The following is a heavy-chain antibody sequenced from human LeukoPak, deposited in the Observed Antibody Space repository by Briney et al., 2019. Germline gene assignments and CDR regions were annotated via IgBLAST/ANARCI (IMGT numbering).Heavy chain of an antibody. CDR1: GGSIISGAYY. CDR2: IYYSGST. Sequence: SETLSLTFTVSGGSIISGAYYLSWIRHPPRKSLEWRGYIYYSGSTYYNPSLKSRVTISVDTSKNQFSLKLSSVTAADTAVYYCARERGPIRLGYFDLWGRGTLVTVSS. V-gene: IGHV4-31*03. D-gene: IGHD1-1*01. CDR3: ARERGPIRLGYFDL. J-gene: IGHJ2*01.